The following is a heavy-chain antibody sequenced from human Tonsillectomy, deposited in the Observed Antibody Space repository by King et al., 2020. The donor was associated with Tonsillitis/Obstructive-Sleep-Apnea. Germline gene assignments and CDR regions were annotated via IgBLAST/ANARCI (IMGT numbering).Heavy chain of an antibody. CDR2: ISAYNGNT. Sequence: QLVQSGAEVKKPGASVKVSCKASGYTFASYGIIWVRQAPGQGLEWMGWISAYNGNTHYAQKFQGRVTMTTDTSTSTAYMDLRSLRSDDTAVYYFARDSLGVIIPEYFDFWGQGTLVTVSS. V-gene: IGHV1-18*01. J-gene: IGHJ4*02. CDR1: GYTFASYG. D-gene: IGHD3-10*01. CDR3: ARDSLGVIIPEYFDF.